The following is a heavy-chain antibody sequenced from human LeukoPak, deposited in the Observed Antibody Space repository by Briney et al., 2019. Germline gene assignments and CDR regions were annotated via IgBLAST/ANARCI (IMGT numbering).Heavy chain of an antibody. V-gene: IGHV3-23*01. CDR1: GFTFSTYG. D-gene: IGHD1-26*01. CDR2: ISGNTGGI. Sequence: PGGSLRPSCAASGFTFSTYGMAWVRQPPGRGLEWVSAISGNTGGIYYSDSVRGRFTISRDDSKNTLYLQMSSLRAEDTAIYYCANLPIVGAADYWGQGTLVTVSS. J-gene: IGHJ4*02. CDR3: ANLPIVGAADY.